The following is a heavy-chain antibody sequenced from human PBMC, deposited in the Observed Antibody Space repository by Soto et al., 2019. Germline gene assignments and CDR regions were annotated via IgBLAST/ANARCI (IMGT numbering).Heavy chain of an antibody. V-gene: IGHV4-30-4*01. J-gene: IGHJ4*02. D-gene: IGHD3-22*01. CDR2: IYYSGST. Sequence: SETLSLTCTVSGGSISSGDYYWSWIRQPPGKGLEWIGYIYYSGSTYYNPSLKSRVTISVDTSKNQFSLKLSPVTAADTAVYYCARGYYDSSGYYYYYFDYWGQGTLVTVSS. CDR1: GGSISSGDYY. CDR3: ARGYYDSSGYYYYYFDY.